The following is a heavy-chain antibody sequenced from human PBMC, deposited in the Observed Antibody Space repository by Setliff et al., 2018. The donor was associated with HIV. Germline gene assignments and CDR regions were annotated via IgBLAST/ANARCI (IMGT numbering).Heavy chain of an antibody. D-gene: IGHD3-22*01. CDR2: ISGGGAST. CDR1: GVSFNNYA. J-gene: IGHJ4*02. Sequence: GGSLRLSCAASGVSFNNYAMSWVRQAPGKGLEWVSGISGGGASTYYADFVKGRFTISRDNSKNTLYLQMNSLRAEDTAVYYCGGNGYYSIDYWGQGTLVTVSS. CDR3: GGNGYYSIDY. V-gene: IGHV3-23*01.